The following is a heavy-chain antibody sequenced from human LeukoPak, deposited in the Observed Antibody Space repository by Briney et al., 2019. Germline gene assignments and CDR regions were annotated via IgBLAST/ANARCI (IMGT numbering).Heavy chain of an antibody. J-gene: IGHJ4*02. CDR1: GFTFSSYA. V-gene: IGHV3-30*18. CDR3: AKDPAITYCSSTGCFSYYFDY. Sequence: GGSLRLSCAASGFTFSSYAMSWVRQAPGKGLEWVAVISYDGSNKYYADSVKGRFTISRDNSKNTLYLQMNSLRAEDTAVYYCAKDPAITYCSSTGCFSYYFDYWGQGTLVTVSS. CDR2: ISYDGSNK. D-gene: IGHD2-2*01.